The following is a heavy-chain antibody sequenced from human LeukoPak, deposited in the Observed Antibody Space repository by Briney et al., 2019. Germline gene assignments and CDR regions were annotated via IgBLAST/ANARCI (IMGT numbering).Heavy chain of an antibody. CDR2: IINTGSYK. D-gene: IGHD6-6*01. Sequence: GGSLRLSCAASGFTFSRYTMIWVRQAPGKGLEWVASIINTGSYKYYADSLKGRFTISRDNARNSLYLQMNSLRAEDTAVYYCARDESSSSSFDYWGLGTLVTVSS. CDR3: ARDESSSSSFDY. CDR1: GFTFSRYT. J-gene: IGHJ4*02. V-gene: IGHV3-21*01.